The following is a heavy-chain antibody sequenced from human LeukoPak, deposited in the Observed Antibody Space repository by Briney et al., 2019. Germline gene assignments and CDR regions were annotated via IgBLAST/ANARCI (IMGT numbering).Heavy chain of an antibody. D-gene: IGHD3-3*01. CDR3: ATNLRFLEWLLYH. V-gene: IGHV1-2*02. CDR2: INPNSGGT. CDR1: GYTFTGYY. J-gene: IGHJ4*02. Sequence: GASVKVSCKASGYTFTGYYMLWVRQAPGKGLEWMGWINPNSGGTNYAQKFQGRVTMTRDTSISTAYMELSRLRSDDTAVYYCATNLRFLEWLLYHWGQGTLVTVSS.